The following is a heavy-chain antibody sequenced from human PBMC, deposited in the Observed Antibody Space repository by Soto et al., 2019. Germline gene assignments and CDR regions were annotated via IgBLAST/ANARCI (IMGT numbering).Heavy chain of an antibody. D-gene: IGHD3-22*01. CDR2: IWYDGSNK. V-gene: IGHV3-33*01. CDR1: GFSFSDYG. CDR3: ARDVYYDSSGYYSSYGMDV. Sequence: QVQLEESGGGVVQPGRSLRLSCAASGFSFSDYGMHWVRQAPGKGLEWVAVIWYDGSNKHYADSVKGRFTISRDNSKKTLYLQMNSLRAEDTAVYYCARDVYYDSSGYYSSYGMDVWGQGTTVTVPS. J-gene: IGHJ6*02.